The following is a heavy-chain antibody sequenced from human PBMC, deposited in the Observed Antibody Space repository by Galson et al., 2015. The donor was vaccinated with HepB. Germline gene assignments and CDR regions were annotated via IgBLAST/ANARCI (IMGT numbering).Heavy chain of an antibody. CDR3: ARERSSGYDGANWFDP. CDR2: IYYSGST. CDR1: GGSISSGDYY. J-gene: IGHJ5*02. V-gene: IGHV4-30-4*01. Sequence: SLTCTVSGGSISSGDYYWSWIRQPPGKGLEWIGYIYYSGSTYYNPSLKSRVTISVDTSKNQFSLKLSSVTAADTAVYYCARERSSGYDGANWFDPWGQGTLVTVSS. D-gene: IGHD3-22*01.